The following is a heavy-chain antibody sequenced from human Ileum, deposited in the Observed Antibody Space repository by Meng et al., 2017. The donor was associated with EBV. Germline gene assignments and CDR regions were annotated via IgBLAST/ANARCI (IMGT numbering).Heavy chain of an antibody. Sequence: EVQLVASGGCLVQPGVSLRLSCAASGFTFSGYWMHWVSQVPGKGLVWVSRIDNDGTRTYYADSVKGRFTISRDNAKNTLYLQMNSLRAEDTSVYYCARDADGAGGTSDYWGQGTLVTVSS. CDR3: ARDADGAGGTSDY. J-gene: IGHJ4*02. V-gene: IGHV3-74*01. CDR2: IDNDGTRT. CDR1: GFTFSGYW. D-gene: IGHD3-10*01.